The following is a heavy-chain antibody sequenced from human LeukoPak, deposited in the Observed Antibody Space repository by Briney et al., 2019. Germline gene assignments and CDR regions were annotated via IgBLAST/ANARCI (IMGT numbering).Heavy chain of an antibody. CDR1: GFTFSSYW. CDR2: ISYDGSNK. Sequence: GGSLRLSCAASGFTFSSYWMSWVRQAPGKGLEWVAVISYDGSNKYYADSVKGRFTISRDNAKNSLYLQMNSLRDEDTAVYYCARGGSGYSYGKIDSWGQGILVTVSS. J-gene: IGHJ4*02. CDR3: ARGGSGYSYGKIDS. V-gene: IGHV3-30*03. D-gene: IGHD5-18*01.